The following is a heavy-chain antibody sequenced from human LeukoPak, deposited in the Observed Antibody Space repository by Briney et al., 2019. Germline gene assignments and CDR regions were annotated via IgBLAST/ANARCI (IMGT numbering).Heavy chain of an antibody. CDR1: GYTFTGYY. CDR3: AKGLTTYPDFWSGSGGYMDV. V-gene: IGHV1-2*02. D-gene: IGHD3-3*01. J-gene: IGHJ6*03. Sequence: AASVKVSCKASGYTFTGYYIQWVRQAPGQGLEWMGWINLNSGGTNYAQRFHGRVTMTRDTSISTAYLEVSRLRFDDTAVYYCAKGLTTYPDFWSGSGGYMDVWGRVTTVTVSS. CDR2: INLNSGGT.